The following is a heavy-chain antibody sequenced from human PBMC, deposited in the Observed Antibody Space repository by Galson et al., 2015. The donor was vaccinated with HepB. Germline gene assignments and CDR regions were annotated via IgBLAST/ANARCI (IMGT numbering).Heavy chain of an antibody. V-gene: IGHV4-31*03. Sequence: TLSLTCTVSGGSVSSGGYYWSWIRQHPGKGLEWIGYIYYSGSTYYNPSLKSRVTISVDTSKNQFSLKLSSVTAADTAVYYCARERIFGGLIASGIDYWGQGTLVTVSS. J-gene: IGHJ4*02. CDR3: ARERIFGGLIASGIDY. CDR1: GGSVSSGGYY. D-gene: IGHD3-3*01. CDR2: IYYSGST.